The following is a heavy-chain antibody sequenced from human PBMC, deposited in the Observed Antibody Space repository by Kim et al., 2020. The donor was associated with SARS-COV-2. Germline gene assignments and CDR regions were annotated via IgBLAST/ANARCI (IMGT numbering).Heavy chain of an antibody. Sequence: ASVMVSCKVSGYTLTELSMHWVRQAPGKGLEWMGGFDPEDGETIYAQKFQGRVTMTEDTSTDTAYMELSSLRSEDTAVYYCATSSIALGERRAFDIWGQGTMVTVSS. V-gene: IGHV1-24*01. CDR2: FDPEDGET. D-gene: IGHD2-21*01. CDR1: GYTLTELS. J-gene: IGHJ3*02. CDR3: ATSSIALGERRAFDI.